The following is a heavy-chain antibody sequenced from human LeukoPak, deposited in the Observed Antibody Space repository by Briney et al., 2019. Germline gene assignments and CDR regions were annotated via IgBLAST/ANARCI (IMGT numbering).Heavy chain of an antibody. V-gene: IGHV3-30*02. CDR1: GFTFSSYG. Sequence: GGSLRLSCAASGFTFSSYGMHWVRQAPGKGLEWVAFIRYDGSNKYYADSVKGRFTTSRDNSKNTLYLQMNSLRAEDTAVYYCASPVDCSSTSCYGRLDYWGQGTLVTVSS. CDR2: IRYDGSNK. D-gene: IGHD2-2*01. CDR3: ASPVDCSSTSCYGRLDY. J-gene: IGHJ4*02.